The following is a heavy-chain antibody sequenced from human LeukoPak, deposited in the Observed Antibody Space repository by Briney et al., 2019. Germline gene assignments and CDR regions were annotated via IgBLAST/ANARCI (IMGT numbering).Heavy chain of an antibody. J-gene: IGHJ4*02. CDR1: GGSFSGYY. D-gene: IGHD3-16*02. Sequence: SETLSLTCAVYGGSFSGYYWSWIRQPPGKGLEWIGEINHSGSTNYNPSLKSRVTISVDTSKNQFSLKLSSVTAADTAVYYCARAPYDHVWGSYRYEDYWGQGTLVTVSS. V-gene: IGHV4-34*01. CDR2: INHSGST. CDR3: ARAPYDHVWGSYRYEDY.